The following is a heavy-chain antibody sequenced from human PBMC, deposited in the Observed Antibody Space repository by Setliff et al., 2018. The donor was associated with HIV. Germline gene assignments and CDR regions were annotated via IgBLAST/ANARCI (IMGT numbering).Heavy chain of an antibody. Sequence: HPGGSLRLSCAASGFTFNNAWMTWVRQAPGKGLEWVSYISSTSSTIYYANSVKGRFTISRDDAKNSLYLQMNSLRAEDTAVYFCARGYYGSDLQNGMDVWGQGTTVTVSS. V-gene: IGHV3-48*01. CDR1: GFTFNNAW. D-gene: IGHD3-10*01. CDR3: ARGYYGSDLQNGMDV. CDR2: ISSTSSTI. J-gene: IGHJ6*02.